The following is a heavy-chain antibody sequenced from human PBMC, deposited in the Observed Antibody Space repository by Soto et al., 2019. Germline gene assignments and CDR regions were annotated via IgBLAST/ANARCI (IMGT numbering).Heavy chain of an antibody. J-gene: IGHJ6*02. D-gene: IGHD2-21*02. CDR2: MNPNSGNT. V-gene: IGHV1-8*01. Sequence: ASVKVSCKASGYTFTSYDINWVRQATGQGLEWMGWMNPNSGNTGYAQKFQGRVTMTRNTSISTVYMELSSLESEDTAIYYCTRVGDPRAHHFYYGMDVWGQGTTVTVAS. CDR3: TRVGDPRAHHFYYGMDV. CDR1: GYTFTSYD.